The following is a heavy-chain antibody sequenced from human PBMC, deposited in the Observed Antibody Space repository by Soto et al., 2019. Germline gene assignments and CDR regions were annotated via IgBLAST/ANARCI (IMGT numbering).Heavy chain of an antibody. V-gene: IGHV1-18*01. CDR1: GYSFTNYI. J-gene: IGHJ2*01. D-gene: IGHD1-26*01. CDR3: AKESQTWGLHQYFDL. CDR2: ISPYNGNT. Sequence: QVQLVQSGADVKKPGASVKVSCKASGYSFTNYIITWVRQAPGQGLEWMGWISPYNGNTDYAQNLLVRVTMTTYTSTSTVYMDLRSLRSEDTAVYYCAKESQTWGLHQYFDLWGRGSLVTVSS.